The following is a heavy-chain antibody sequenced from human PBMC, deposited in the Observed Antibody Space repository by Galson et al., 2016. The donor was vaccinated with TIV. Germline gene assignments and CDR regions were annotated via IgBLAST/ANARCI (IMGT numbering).Heavy chain of an antibody. J-gene: IGHJ3*02. CDR3: ARHSTSGFPGIEVAARRRPFDI. Sequence: ETLSLTCAVYGGSFSGHYWSWIRQSPGKGLEWIGEISLGGNTNYNPSLKSRVTMSIDTSENQFSVKLMSVTAADTAVYYCARHSTSGFPGIEVAARRRPFDIWGQETLVIVSS. D-gene: IGHD6-19*01. CDR1: GGSFSGHY. V-gene: IGHV4-34*01. CDR2: ISLGGNT.